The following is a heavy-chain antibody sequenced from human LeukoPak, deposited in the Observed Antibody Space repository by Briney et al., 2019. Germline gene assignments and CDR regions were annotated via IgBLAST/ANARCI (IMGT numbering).Heavy chain of an antibody. CDR3: ARLGAYCSSTSCYRFDY. V-gene: IGHV4-31*03. Sequence: SETLSLTCTVSGVSISSGGYYWSWIRQHPGKGLEWIGYIYYSGSTYYNPSLKSRVIISVDTSKNQFSLKLSSVTAADTAVYYCARLGAYCSSTSCYRFDYWGQGTLVTVSS. D-gene: IGHD2-2*01. CDR2: IYYSGST. CDR1: GVSISSGGYY. J-gene: IGHJ4*02.